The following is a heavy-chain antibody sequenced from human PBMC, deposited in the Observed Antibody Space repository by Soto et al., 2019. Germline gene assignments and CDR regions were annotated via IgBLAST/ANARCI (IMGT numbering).Heavy chain of an antibody. CDR1: GGSISSVGYY. D-gene: IGHD3-9*01. V-gene: IGHV4-31*03. Sequence: QVQLQESGPGLVKPAQTLSLTCTVSGGSISSVGYYWNWIRQHPGKGLEWIGSIYYSGGTYYNPSLESRVGISVDTSKNQFSLKLSSVTAADTAIYYCARAWGRYFAAVYFDFWGQGTLVTVSS. CDR2: IYYSGGT. J-gene: IGHJ4*02. CDR3: ARAWGRYFAAVYFDF.